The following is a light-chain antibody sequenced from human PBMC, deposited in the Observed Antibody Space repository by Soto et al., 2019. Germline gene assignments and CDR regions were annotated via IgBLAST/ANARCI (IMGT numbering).Light chain of an antibody. CDR1: QSVSSY. CDR2: DAS. CDR3: QQRGSWPRA. V-gene: IGKV3-11*01. J-gene: IGKJ1*01. Sequence: EIVLTQSPATLSLSPGERATLSCRASQSVSSYLAWYQQKPGQAPRLLIYDASNRATGIPARFSGSGSGTDFTLTISGLEPEDFAVYYCQQRGSWPRAFGQGTKVEIK.